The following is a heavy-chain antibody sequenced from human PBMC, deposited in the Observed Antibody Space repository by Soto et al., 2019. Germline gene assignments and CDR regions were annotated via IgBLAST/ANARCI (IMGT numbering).Heavy chain of an antibody. Sequence: GASVKVSCKASGYTFTSYGISWVRQAPGQGLEWMGWISAYNGNTNYAQKLQGRVTMTTDTSTSTAYMELRSLRSDDTAVYYCSRVSSYYGSGSYYSPLMWCGPWDRGSLVTVSS. V-gene: IGHV1-18*01. D-gene: IGHD3-10*01. J-gene: IGHJ5*02. CDR2: ISAYNGNT. CDR3: SRVSSYYGSGSYYSPLMWCGP. CDR1: GYTFTSYG.